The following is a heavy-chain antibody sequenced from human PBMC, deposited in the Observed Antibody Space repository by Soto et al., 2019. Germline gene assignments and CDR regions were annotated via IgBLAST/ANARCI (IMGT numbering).Heavy chain of an antibody. D-gene: IGHD6-6*01. CDR2: ISIYNGNT. V-gene: IGHV1-18*04. J-gene: IGHJ4*02. CDR1: GDTFTSNG. Sequence: ASVKVSCKASGDTFTSNGISWVRQAPGQGLEWLAWISIYNGNTQYAQKVQGRVTMTTDTFTNTAYMELRSLRSDDTAVYYCARAPGSSSRPLVFDYWGQGTLVTVSS. CDR3: ARAPGSSSRPLVFDY.